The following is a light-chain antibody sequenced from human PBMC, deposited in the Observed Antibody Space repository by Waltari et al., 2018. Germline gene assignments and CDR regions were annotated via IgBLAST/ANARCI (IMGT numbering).Light chain of an antibody. Sequence: EIVLTQSPGTLSLSPGERATLSCRASQSVDNNYLAWYQQKPGQAPRLLLYGASNRAIGIPDRFSGSGSGTDFTLTIIRLEPEDFAVYYCQHYVRFFPLTFGGGTKVEIK. CDR1: QSVDNNY. CDR2: GAS. V-gene: IGKV3-20*01. CDR3: QHYVRFFPLT. J-gene: IGKJ4*01.